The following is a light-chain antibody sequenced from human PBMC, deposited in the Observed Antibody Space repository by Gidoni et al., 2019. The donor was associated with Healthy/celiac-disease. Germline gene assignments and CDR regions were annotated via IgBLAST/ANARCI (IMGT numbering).Light chain of an antibody. Sequence: QTVVTQEPSLTVSPGGTVTLTCASSTGAVTSGYYPNWFQQNPGQAPRALLYSTSNKHSWTPARFSGSLLGGKAALTLSGVQPEDEAEYYCLLYYGGAYVVFGGGTKLTVL. J-gene: IGLJ2*01. CDR3: LLYYGGAYVV. CDR2: STS. V-gene: IGLV7-43*01. CDR1: TGAVTSGYY.